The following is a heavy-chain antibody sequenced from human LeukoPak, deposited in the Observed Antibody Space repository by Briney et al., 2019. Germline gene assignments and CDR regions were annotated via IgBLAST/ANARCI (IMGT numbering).Heavy chain of an antibody. D-gene: IGHD3-10*01. CDR1: RYTFTSYA. CDR3: AREDGSGSATFDY. J-gene: IGHJ4*02. Sequence: ASVKVSCKASRYTFTSYAMHWVRQAPGQRLEWMGWINAGNGNTKYSQKFQGRVTITRDTSASTAYMELSSLRSEDTAVYYCAREDGSGSATFDYWGQGTLVTVSS. V-gene: IGHV1-3*01. CDR2: INAGNGNT.